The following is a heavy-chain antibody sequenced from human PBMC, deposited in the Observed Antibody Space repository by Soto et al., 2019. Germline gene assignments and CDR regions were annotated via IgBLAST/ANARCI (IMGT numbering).Heavy chain of an antibody. CDR2: ISSRGTV. CDR1: GDSMSSGDYY. CDR3: ARGRMVSSSPIDS. V-gene: IGHV4-30-4*01. Sequence: QVQLQESGPGLVKPLQTLSLTCNVSGDSMSSGDYYWSWIRQPPGKGLEWLADISSRGTVYYTPSLKGRHTISMVTSKNQFSLRLRSVTAADTAVYFCARGRMVSSSPIDSWGHGTLVTVSS. D-gene: IGHD2-8*01. J-gene: IGHJ5*01.